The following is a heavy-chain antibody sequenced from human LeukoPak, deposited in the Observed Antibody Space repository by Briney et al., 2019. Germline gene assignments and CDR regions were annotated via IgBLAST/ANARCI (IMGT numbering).Heavy chain of an antibody. CDR3: AKDSSGYGDVDY. V-gene: IGHV3-23*01. D-gene: IGHD4-17*01. CDR1: GFSFSDYA. CDR2: FSDSFSGSGGRT. Sequence: GGSLRLSCAASGFSFSDYAMSWVRQAPGKGLEWVSGFSDSFSGSGGRTHSADSVKGRFTISRDNSKNMLYLQMNSLRAEDTAVYYCAKDSSGYGDVDYWGQGTLVTVSS. J-gene: IGHJ4*02.